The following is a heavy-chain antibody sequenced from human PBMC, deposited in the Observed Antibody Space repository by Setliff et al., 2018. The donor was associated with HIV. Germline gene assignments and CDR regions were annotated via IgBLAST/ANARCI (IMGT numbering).Heavy chain of an antibody. D-gene: IGHD3-16*02. Sequence: ASVKVSCKTSGYAFTYYYIHWVRQAPGQGLEWLGTLNPNGGSTTYAQKFQGRVTMTRDTSTSTVYMELRSLRSEDTAVYYCARVQTVIPPSFDHWGQGTLGTVSS. V-gene: IGHV1-46*01. J-gene: IGHJ4*02. CDR1: GYAFTYYY. CDR3: ARVQTVIPPSFDH. CDR2: LNPNGGST.